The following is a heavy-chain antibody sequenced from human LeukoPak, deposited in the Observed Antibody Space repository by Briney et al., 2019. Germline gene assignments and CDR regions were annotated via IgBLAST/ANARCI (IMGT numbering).Heavy chain of an antibody. J-gene: IGHJ3*02. CDR3: VRDHLWAFDI. V-gene: IGHV3-69-1*01. CDR1: GFIFSSYT. D-gene: IGHD2-21*01. CDR2: ITLGGTT. Sequence: PGGSLRLSCAASGFIFSSYTMNWVRQPPGKGLEWISFITLGGTTYCPDSVKGRFTISRDNAKNSLYLQMNSLRDDDTAVYYCVRDHLWAFDIWGQGTVVTVSA.